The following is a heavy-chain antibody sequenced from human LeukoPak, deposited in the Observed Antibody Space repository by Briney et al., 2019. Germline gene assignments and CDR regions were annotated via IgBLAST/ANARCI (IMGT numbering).Heavy chain of an antibody. V-gene: IGHV3-23*01. CDR2: ISPSGDIT. CDR3: VRDLHWGGFDV. CDR1: GFTFSTYG. Sequence: GGSLRLSCAASGFTFSTYGMNWLRQAPGKGLEGVSGISPSGDITYYADSVMGRFSISRDNPKSTVSLQMSSVRAEDTGLYYCVRDLHWGGFDVWGQGAMVTVSS. D-gene: IGHD7-27*01. J-gene: IGHJ3*01.